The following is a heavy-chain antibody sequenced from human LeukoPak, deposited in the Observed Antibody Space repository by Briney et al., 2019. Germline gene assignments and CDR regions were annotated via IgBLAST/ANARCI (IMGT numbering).Heavy chain of an antibody. Sequence: SVKVSCKASGGTFDNYAITWVRQAPGQGLEWMGGLIPIFGTTNYAQKFQGRFTITADESTSTTFMELSSLRSEDTAIYYCARSPEGYLGDYWGQGTLVTVSS. CDR3: ARSPEGYLGDY. D-gene: IGHD2-15*01. CDR1: GGTFDNYA. V-gene: IGHV1-69*13. CDR2: LIPIFGTT. J-gene: IGHJ4*02.